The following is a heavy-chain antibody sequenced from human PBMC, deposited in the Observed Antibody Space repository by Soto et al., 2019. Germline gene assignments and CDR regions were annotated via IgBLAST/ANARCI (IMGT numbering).Heavy chain of an antibody. CDR3: ARESYYYDSSGYLNDAFDI. CDR2: ISAYNGNT. D-gene: IGHD3-22*01. Sequence: ASVKVSCKASGYTFTSYGISWVRQAPGQGLEWMGWISAYNGNTNYAQKLQGRATMTTDTSTSTAYMELRSLRSDDTAVYYCARESYYYDSSGYLNDAFDIWGQGTMVTVSS. J-gene: IGHJ3*02. CDR1: GYTFTSYG. V-gene: IGHV1-18*01.